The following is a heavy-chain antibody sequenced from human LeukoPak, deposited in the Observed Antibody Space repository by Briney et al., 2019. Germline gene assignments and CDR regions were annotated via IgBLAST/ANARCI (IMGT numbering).Heavy chain of an antibody. CDR3: ARGRVQSFYYYMDV. CDR2: IKQDGSEK. CDR1: GFTFSSYW. Sequence: GGSLRLSCAASGFTFSSYWMSWVRQAPGKGLEWVANIKQDGSEKYYVDSVKGRFTISRDNAKNSLYLQMNSLRAEDTAVYYCARGRVQSFYYYMDVWGKGTTVTVSS. J-gene: IGHJ6*03. D-gene: IGHD3-16*02. V-gene: IGHV3-7*01.